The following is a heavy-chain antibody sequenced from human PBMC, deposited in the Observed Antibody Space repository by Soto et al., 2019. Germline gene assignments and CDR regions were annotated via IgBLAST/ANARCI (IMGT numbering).Heavy chain of an antibody. V-gene: IGHV1-8*01. CDR2: MNPNSGNT. J-gene: IGHJ6*03. D-gene: IGHD6-6*01. CDR1: GYTFTSYD. CDR3: ARGEYTDCYYYMDV. Sequence: GASVKVSCKASGYTFTSYDINWVRQATGQGLEWMGWMNPNSGNTGYAQKFQGRVTMTRNTSISTAYMELSSLRSEDTAVYYCARGEYTDCYYYMDVWGKGTTVTVSS.